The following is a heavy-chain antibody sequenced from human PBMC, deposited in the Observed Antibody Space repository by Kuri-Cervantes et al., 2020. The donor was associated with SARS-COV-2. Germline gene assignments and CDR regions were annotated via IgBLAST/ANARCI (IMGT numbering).Heavy chain of an antibody. CDR2: ISSSSSYI. V-gene: IGHV3-21*01. Sequence: GESLKISCAASGFTFSSYSMNWVRQAPGKGLEWVSSISSSSSYIYYADSVKGRFTISRDNAKNSLYLQMNSLRAEDTAVYYCARDRGYFDWFYMDVWGKGTTVTVSS. CDR1: GFTFSSYS. D-gene: IGHD3-9*01. J-gene: IGHJ6*03. CDR3: ARDRGYFDWFYMDV.